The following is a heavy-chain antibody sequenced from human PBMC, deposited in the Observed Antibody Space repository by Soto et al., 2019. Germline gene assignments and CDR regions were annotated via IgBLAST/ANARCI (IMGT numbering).Heavy chain of an antibody. CDR3: AKEPAYGPFDY. J-gene: IGHJ4*02. Sequence: GGSLRLSCAASGFTFSSYGMHWVRQAPGKGLEWVAVTSYDGSNKYYADSVKGRFTISRDNSKNTLYLQMNSLRAEDTAVYYCAKEPAYGPFDYWGQGTLVTVSS. CDR2: TSYDGSNK. CDR1: GFTFSSYG. V-gene: IGHV3-30*18. D-gene: IGHD3-10*01.